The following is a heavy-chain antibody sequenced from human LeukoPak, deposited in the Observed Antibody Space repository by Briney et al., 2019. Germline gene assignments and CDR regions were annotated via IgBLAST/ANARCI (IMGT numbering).Heavy chain of an antibody. Sequence: GGSLRLSCAASGFTFSSYGMHWVRQAPGKGLEWVAVISYDGSNKYYADSVKGRFTISRDNSKNTLYLQMNSLRAEDTAVYYCAKESYDYGDLRIDYWGQGTLVTVSS. CDR1: GFTFSSYG. V-gene: IGHV3-30*18. D-gene: IGHD4-17*01. J-gene: IGHJ4*02. CDR2: ISYDGSNK. CDR3: AKESYDYGDLRIDY.